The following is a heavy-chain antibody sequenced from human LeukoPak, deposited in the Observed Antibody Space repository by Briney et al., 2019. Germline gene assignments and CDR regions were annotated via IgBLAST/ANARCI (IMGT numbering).Heavy chain of an antibody. J-gene: IGHJ4*02. CDR1: GYTFTGYY. D-gene: IGHD3-10*01. CDR2: INPNSGGT. V-gene: IGHV1-2*02. Sequence: ASVKVSCKASGYTFTGYYMHWVRQAPGQGLEWMGWINPNSGGTNYAQKFQGRVTMTRDTSISTAYMELSRLRSDDTAVCYCARILWFGELFHSVFDYWGQGTLVTVSS. CDR3: ARILWFGELFHSVFDY.